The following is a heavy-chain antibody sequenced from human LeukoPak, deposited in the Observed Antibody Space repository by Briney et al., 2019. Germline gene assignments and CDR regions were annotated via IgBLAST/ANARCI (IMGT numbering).Heavy chain of an antibody. CDR1: GFTFTNYA. CDR3: ARVVAATGGIDY. D-gene: IGHD2-15*01. J-gene: IGHJ4*02. V-gene: IGHV3-66*01. CDR2: IYSSGST. Sequence: GGSLRLSCAASGFTFTNYAMSWVRQAPGKGLEWVSVIYSSGSTYYADSVKGRFTISRDNSKNTLYLQLNSLRAEDTAVYYCARVVAATGGIDYWGQGTLVTVSS.